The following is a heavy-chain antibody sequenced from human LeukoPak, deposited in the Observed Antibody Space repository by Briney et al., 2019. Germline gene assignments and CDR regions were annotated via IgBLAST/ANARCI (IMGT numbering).Heavy chain of an antibody. V-gene: IGHV1-8*01. J-gene: IGHJ4*02. Sequence: VASVKVSCKASGYTFTSYDINWVRQATGQGLEWMGWMNPNSGNTGYAQKFQGRVTMTRNTSISTAYMELSSLRSEDTAVYYCASARSGGSLPTPDGFDYWGQGTLVTVSS. CDR1: GYTFTSYD. CDR2: MNPNSGNT. D-gene: IGHD6-6*01. CDR3: ASARSGGSLPTPDGFDY.